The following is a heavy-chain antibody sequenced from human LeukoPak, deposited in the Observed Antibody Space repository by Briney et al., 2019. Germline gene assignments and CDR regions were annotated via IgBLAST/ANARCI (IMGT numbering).Heavy chain of an antibody. V-gene: IGHV3-74*01. CDR3: TTVDI. Sequence: GGSLRLSCAASGFTLSSYWTHWVRQGPGTGLVWVSRINIEGTYTNYADSVKGRFTISRDNAKSTLYLQMNSLKTEDTAVYYCTTVDIWGQGTLVTVSS. CDR1: GFTLSSYW. J-gene: IGHJ4*02. CDR2: INIEGTYT. D-gene: IGHD5-12*01.